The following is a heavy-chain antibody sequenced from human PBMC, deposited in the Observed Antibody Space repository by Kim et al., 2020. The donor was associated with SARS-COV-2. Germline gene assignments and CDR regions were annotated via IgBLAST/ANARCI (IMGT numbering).Heavy chain of an antibody. Sequence: SVKVSCKASGGTFSSYAISWVRQAPGQGLEWMGGIIPIFGTANYAQKFQGRVTITADESTSTAYMELSSLRSEDTAVYYCAREKNGDYVDHDAFDIWGQGTMVTVSS. CDR2: IIPIFGTA. V-gene: IGHV1-69*13. D-gene: IGHD4-17*01. CDR3: AREKNGDYVDHDAFDI. CDR1: GGTFSSYA. J-gene: IGHJ3*02.